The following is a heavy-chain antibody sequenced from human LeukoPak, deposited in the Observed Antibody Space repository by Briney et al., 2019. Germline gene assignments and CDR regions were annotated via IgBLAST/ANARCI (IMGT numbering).Heavy chain of an antibody. CDR3: AGGQMFTSGGFDD. J-gene: IGHJ4*02. CDR1: GFSVINKY. V-gene: IGHV3-53*01. Sequence: PGEFLIRSCAASGFSVINKYMSWGRQAPAKGLEWVSVIYTGGDTYYADSVRGRFTISRDNSKNTVNLQMNSLGAEDTALYYCAGGQMFTSGGFDDWGQGTLVTVSS. CDR2: IYTGGDT. D-gene: IGHD6-19*01.